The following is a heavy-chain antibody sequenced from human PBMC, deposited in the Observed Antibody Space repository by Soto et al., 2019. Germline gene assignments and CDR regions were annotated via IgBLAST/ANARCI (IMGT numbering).Heavy chain of an antibody. J-gene: IGHJ4*02. Sequence: GGPLRLSCAASGFTFSSYAMSWVRQAPGKGLEWVSAISGSGGSTYYADSVKGRFTISRDNSKNTLYLQMNSLRAEDTAVYYCAKSEENYYDSSGRPDYWGQGTLVTVSS. V-gene: IGHV3-23*01. CDR1: GFTFSSYA. CDR3: AKSEENYYDSSGRPDY. CDR2: ISGSGGST. D-gene: IGHD3-22*01.